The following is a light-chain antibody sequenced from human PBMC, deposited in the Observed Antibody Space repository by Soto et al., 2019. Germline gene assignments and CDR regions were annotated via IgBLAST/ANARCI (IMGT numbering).Light chain of an antibody. V-gene: IGKV3-15*01. CDR3: QQFNNWPRT. J-gene: IGKJ1*01. CDR2: RTS. Sequence: EMVMTQSPASLSVSPMGVAALSFMASQSISSNLAWYQQKPGQAPRLLMFRTSSRATGFPARFSGSGSGTEFNLTISSLQSEDFGVYYCQQFNNWPRTFGQGTKVDIK. CDR1: QSISSN.